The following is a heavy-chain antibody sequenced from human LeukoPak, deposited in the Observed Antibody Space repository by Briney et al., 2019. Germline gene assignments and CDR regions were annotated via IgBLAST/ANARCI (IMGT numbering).Heavy chain of an antibody. Sequence: SETLSLTCTVSGGSISSGGYYWSWIRQHPGKGLEWIGYIYYSGSTYYNPSLKSRVTISVDTSKNQFSLKLSSVTAADTAAYYCARGRAQITMVRGDRDWFDPWGQGTLVTVSS. CDR3: ARGRAQITMVRGDRDWFDP. CDR2: IYYSGST. J-gene: IGHJ5*02. D-gene: IGHD3-10*01. V-gene: IGHV4-31*03. CDR1: GGSISSGGYY.